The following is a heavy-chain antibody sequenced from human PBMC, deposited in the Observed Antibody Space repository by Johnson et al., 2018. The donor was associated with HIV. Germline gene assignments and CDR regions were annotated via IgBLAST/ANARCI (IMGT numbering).Heavy chain of an antibody. D-gene: IGHD3-22*01. V-gene: IGHV3-23*04. CDR2: SGSGGST. Sequence: VQLVESGGGLIQPGGSLRLSCAASGFTVSSNYMSCVRQAPGKGLEWVSAISGSGGSTYYADSVKGRFTISRDNSKNTRYLQMNSLRAEDTAVYYCARDFKVRGYYPSYAFDIWCQGTMVTVSS. CDR3: ARDFKVRGYYPSYAFDI. J-gene: IGHJ3*02. CDR1: GFTVSSNY.